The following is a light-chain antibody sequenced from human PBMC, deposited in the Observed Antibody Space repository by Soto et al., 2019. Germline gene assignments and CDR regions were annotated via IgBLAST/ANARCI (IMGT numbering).Light chain of an antibody. V-gene: IGKV3-20*01. CDR1: QSVPSSY. J-gene: IGKJ5*01. Sequence: IVLTQSAGTLSLSPGERVILSCRASQSVPSSYVAWYQQKPDQAPRLLIYGASRRATGIPDKFSGSGSGADFTLTISRLEPEDFAVYYCQQYGSAPLITFGQGTRLENK. CDR3: QQYGSAPLIT. CDR2: GAS.